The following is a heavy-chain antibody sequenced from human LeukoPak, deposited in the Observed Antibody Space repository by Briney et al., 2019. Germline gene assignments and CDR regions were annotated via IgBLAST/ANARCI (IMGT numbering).Heavy chain of an antibody. CDR2: IYSGGST. Sequence: GGSLRLSCAASGFTVSSNYMSWVRQAPGKGLEWVSVIYSGGSTYYADSVKGRFTISRDNSKNTLYLQMNSLRAEDTAVYYCAGRQEFGGPSDFDYWGQGTLVTVSS. V-gene: IGHV3-53*01. CDR1: GFTVSSNY. CDR3: AGRQEFGGPSDFDY. J-gene: IGHJ4*02. D-gene: IGHD3-10*01.